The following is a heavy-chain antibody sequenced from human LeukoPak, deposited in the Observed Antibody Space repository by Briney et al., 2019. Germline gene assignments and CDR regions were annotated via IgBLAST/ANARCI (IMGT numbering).Heavy chain of an antibody. J-gene: IGHJ5*02. Sequence: ASVKVCCKASGYTFTGYYMHWVRQAPGQGLEWMGWINPNSGGTNYAQKFQGWVTMTRDTSISTAYMELSRLRSDDTAVYYCARAYPGSRYSSSWYAGLNWFDPWGQGTLVTVSS. D-gene: IGHD6-13*01. V-gene: IGHV1-2*04. CDR3: ARAYPGSRYSSSWYAGLNWFDP. CDR1: GYTFTGYY. CDR2: INPNSGGT.